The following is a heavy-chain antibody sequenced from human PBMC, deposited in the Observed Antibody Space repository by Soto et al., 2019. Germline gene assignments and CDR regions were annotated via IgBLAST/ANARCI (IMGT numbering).Heavy chain of an antibody. CDR3: VRDGTKTLRDWFDP. CDR2: IYATGTT. D-gene: IGHD1-1*01. J-gene: IGHJ5*02. V-gene: IGHV4-4*07. Sequence: NPSGTLSLTCTVSGASISGFYWSWIRKSAGKGLEWIGRIYATGTTDYNPSPKSRVMMSVDTSKKQFSLKLRSVTAADTAVYYCVRDGTKTLRDWFDPWGQGISVPVSS. CDR1: GASISGFY.